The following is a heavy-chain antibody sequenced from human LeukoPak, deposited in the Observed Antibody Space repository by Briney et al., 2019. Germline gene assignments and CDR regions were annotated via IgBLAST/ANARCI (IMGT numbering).Heavy chain of an antibody. D-gene: IGHD5-18*01. V-gene: IGHV4-34*01. Sequence: SETLSLTCAVYGGSFSGYYWSWIRQPPGKGLEWIGEINHSGSTNYNPSLKSRVTISVDTSKNQFSLKLSSVTAADTAVYYCAREGYSYGSSRGARPIDYWGQGTLVTVSS. CDR1: GGSFSGYY. CDR3: AREGYSYGSSRGARPIDY. J-gene: IGHJ4*02. CDR2: INHSGST.